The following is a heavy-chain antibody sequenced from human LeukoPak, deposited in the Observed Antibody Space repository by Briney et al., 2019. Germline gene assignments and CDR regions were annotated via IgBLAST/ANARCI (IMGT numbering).Heavy chain of an antibody. Sequence: SVKVSCKASGGTFSSYAISWVRQAPGQGLEWMGRIIPIFGTANYAQKFQGRVTMTRDTSTSTAYMELSSLRSEDTAVYYCARDRSYGSGSYYYYMDVWGKGTTVTVSS. CDR1: GGTFSSYA. J-gene: IGHJ6*03. CDR2: IIPIFGTA. CDR3: ARDRSYGSGSYYYYMDV. D-gene: IGHD3-10*01. V-gene: IGHV1-69*05.